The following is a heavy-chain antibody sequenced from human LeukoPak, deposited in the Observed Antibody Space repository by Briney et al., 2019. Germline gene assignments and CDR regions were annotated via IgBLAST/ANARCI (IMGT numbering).Heavy chain of an antibody. J-gene: IGHJ4*02. CDR2: INSDGSAT. D-gene: IGHD3-10*01. CDR1: GFTLGSYW. V-gene: IGHV3-74*01. CDR3: ARGSRFTDY. Sequence: GGSLRLSCAASGFTLGSYWMHWVRQVPGKGLVWVSRINSDGSATTYADSVKGRFTISRDNAKNTLYLQMNSPRAEDTAVYYCARGSRFTDYWGQGTLVTVSS.